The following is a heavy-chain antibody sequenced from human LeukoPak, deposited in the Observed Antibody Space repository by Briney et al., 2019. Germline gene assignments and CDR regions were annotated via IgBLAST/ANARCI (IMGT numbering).Heavy chain of an antibody. Sequence: PGGSLRLSCAASGFTFSSYSMNWVRQAPGKGLEWVSSISSSSSYIYYADSVKGRFTISRDNAKNSLYLQMNSLRAEDTAVYYCARQNKYVPNPTTAHYYYYMDVWGKGTTVTVSS. CDR2: ISSSSSYI. V-gene: IGHV3-21*01. CDR1: GFTFSSYS. D-gene: IGHD1/OR15-1a*01. J-gene: IGHJ6*03. CDR3: ARQNKYVPNPTTAHYYYYMDV.